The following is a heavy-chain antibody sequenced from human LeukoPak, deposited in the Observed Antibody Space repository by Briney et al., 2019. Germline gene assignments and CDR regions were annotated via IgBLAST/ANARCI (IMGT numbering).Heavy chain of an antibody. CDR1: GFTFSSYG. CDR2: IRYGGSNK. CDR3: AKDREDIVVVPAEPVDY. J-gene: IGHJ4*02. Sequence: GGSLRLSCAASGFTFSSYGMHWVRQAPGKGLEWVAFIRYGGSNKYYADSVKGRFTISRDNSKNTLYLQMNSLRAEDTAVYYCAKDREDIVVVPAEPVDYWGQGTLVTVSS. D-gene: IGHD2-2*01. V-gene: IGHV3-30*02.